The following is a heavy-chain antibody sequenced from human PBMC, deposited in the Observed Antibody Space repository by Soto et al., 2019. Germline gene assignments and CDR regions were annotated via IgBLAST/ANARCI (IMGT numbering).Heavy chain of an antibody. D-gene: IGHD6-19*01. J-gene: IGHJ4*02. CDR2: ISYDGSNK. CDR3: AKIFPYSSGGTGYY. Sequence: QVQLVESGGGVVQPGRSLRLSCAASGFTFSSYGMHWVRQAPGKGLEWVAVISYDGSNKYYADSVKGRFTISRDNSKNTLYLQMNSLRAEDTAVYYCAKIFPYSSGGTGYYWGQGTLVTVSS. V-gene: IGHV3-30*18. CDR1: GFTFSSYG.